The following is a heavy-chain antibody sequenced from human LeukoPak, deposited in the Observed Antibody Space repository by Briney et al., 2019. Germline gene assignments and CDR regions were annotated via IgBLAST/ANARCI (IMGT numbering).Heavy chain of an antibody. V-gene: IGHV1-46*01. CDR2: INPTGGST. D-gene: IGHD2-21*02. J-gene: IGHJ4*02. CDR1: GYTFASYY. Sequence: ASVKVSCKASGYTFASYYMHWVRQAPGEGLEWMGIINPTGGSTSYAQKFQGRVTMTRDTSTSTVYMELSSLRSEDTAVYYCARDHYHKIHSVMVTAPDYWGQGTLVIVSS. CDR3: ARDHYHKIHSVMVTAPDY.